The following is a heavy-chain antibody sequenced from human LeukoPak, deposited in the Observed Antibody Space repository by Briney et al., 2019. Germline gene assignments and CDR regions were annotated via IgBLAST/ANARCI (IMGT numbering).Heavy chain of an antibody. V-gene: IGHV4-4*07. Sequence: SETLSLTCTVSGGSINNYYWTWIRQPAGKGLEWIGRIYTSGTTNYNPSLKSRVTMSVDTSKNQFSLKLNSVTAADTAVYYCATQPAGPASWFDPWGQGTLVTVSP. CDR1: GGSINNYY. CDR2: IYTSGTT. D-gene: IGHD6-13*01. J-gene: IGHJ5*02. CDR3: ATQPAGPASWFDP.